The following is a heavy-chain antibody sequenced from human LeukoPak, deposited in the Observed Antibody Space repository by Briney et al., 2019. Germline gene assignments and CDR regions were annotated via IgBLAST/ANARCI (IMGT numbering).Heavy chain of an antibody. D-gene: IGHD1-26*01. V-gene: IGHV1-18*03. CDR1: GYTFTSYG. J-gene: IGHJ5*02. CDR2: ISAYNGNT. Sequence: ASVKVSCKASGYTFTSYGISWVRQAPGQGLEWMGWISAYNGNTNYAQEFQGRVTITRDTSASTAYMELSSLRSEDMAVYYCARGPVGATRWFDPWGQGTLVTVSS. CDR3: ARGPVGATRWFDP.